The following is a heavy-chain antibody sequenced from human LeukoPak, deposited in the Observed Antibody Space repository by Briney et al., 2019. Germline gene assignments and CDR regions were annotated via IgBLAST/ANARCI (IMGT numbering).Heavy chain of an antibody. CDR3: ARGVAYCGGDCYFLDAFDI. D-gene: IGHD2-21*01. V-gene: IGHV5-51*01. Sequence: GESLKITCKGSGYSFTSYWIGWVRQMPGKGLEWMGIIYPGDSDTRYSPSFQGQVTISADKSISTAYLQWSSLKASDTAMYYCARGVAYCGGDCYFLDAFDIWGQGTMVAVSS. CDR2: IYPGDSDT. J-gene: IGHJ3*02. CDR1: GYSFTSYW.